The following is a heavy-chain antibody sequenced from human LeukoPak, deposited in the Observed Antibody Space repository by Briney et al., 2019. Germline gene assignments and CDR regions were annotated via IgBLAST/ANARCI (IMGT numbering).Heavy chain of an antibody. CDR2: INPNSGGT. CDR3: ARIARSAYSSSGGEVDY. D-gene: IGHD6-13*01. Sequence: ASVKVSCKASGYSFTDYYMHWVRQAPGQGLEWMGRINPNSGGTDYAQRFQGRVTMTRDTSISTAYMELSRLRSDDTAVYYCARIARSAYSSSGGEVDYWGQGTLVTVSS. J-gene: IGHJ4*02. CDR1: GYSFTDYY. V-gene: IGHV1-2*06.